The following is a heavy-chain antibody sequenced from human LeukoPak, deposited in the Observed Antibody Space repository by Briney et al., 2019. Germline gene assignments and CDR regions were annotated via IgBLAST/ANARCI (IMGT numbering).Heavy chain of an antibody. CDR1: GFTFSSYA. D-gene: IGHD2-2*01. J-gene: IGHJ4*02. CDR3: ARGGSGYCSSTSCFGFDY. CDR2: ISSNGGST. Sequence: GGSLRLPCAASGFTFSSYAMHWVRQAPGKGLEYVSAISSNGGSTYYANSVKGRFTISRDNSKNTLYLQMGSLRAEDMAVYYCARGGSGYCSSTSCFGFDYWGQGTLVTVSS. V-gene: IGHV3-64*01.